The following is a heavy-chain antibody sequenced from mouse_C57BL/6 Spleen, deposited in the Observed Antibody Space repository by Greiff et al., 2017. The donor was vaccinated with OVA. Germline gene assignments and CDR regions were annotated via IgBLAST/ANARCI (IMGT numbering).Heavy chain of an antibody. CDR2: IYPGDGDT. CDR1: GYAFSSYW. CDR3: ARRDYGNYVWFAY. Sequence: LVESGAELVKPGASVKISCKASGYAFSSYWMNWVKQRPGKGLEWIGQIYPGDGDTNYNGKFKGKATLTADKSSSTAYMQLSSLTSEDSAVYFCARRDYGNYVWFAYWGQGTLVTVSA. V-gene: IGHV1-80*01. D-gene: IGHD2-1*01. J-gene: IGHJ3*01.